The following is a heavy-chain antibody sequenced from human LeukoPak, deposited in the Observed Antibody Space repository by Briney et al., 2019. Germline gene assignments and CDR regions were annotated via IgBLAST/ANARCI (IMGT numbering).Heavy chain of an antibody. J-gene: IGHJ6*02. V-gene: IGHV4-4*02. D-gene: IGHD6-19*01. CDR3: ARDTHSSGWTVDYYYYGMDV. Sequence: SETLSLTCAVSGGSISSSNWWSWVRQPPGKGLEWIGEIYHSGSTNYNPSLKSRVTISVDKSKNQFSLKLSSVTAADTAVYYCARDTHSSGWTVDYYYYGMDVWGQGTTVTVSS. CDR2: IYHSGST. CDR1: GGSISSSNW.